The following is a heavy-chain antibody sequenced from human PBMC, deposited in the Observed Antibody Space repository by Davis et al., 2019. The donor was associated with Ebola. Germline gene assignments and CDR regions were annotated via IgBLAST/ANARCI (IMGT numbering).Heavy chain of an antibody. V-gene: IGHV3-49*04. CDR2: IRSKAYGGTT. D-gene: IGHD5-18*01. Sequence: PGGSLRLSCTASGFTFGDYAMSWVRQAPGKGLEWVGFIRSKAYGGTTEYAASVKGRFTISRDDSKSIAYLQMNSLKTEDTAVYYCTRDVDTAMVTQYYYGMDVWGQGTTVTVPS. J-gene: IGHJ6*02. CDR3: TRDVDTAMVTQYYYGMDV. CDR1: GFTFGDYA.